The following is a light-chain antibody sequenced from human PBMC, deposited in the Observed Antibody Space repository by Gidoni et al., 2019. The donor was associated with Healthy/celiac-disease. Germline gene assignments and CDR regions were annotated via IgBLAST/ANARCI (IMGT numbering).Light chain of an antibody. CDR2: WAS. V-gene: IGKV4-1*01. Sequence: DIVMTQSPDSLAVSLGERATINCKSSQSVLYSANNKNYLAWYQQKPGQPPKLLIYWASTRESGVPDRFSGSGSGTDFTLTISSLQAEDVAVYYCQQYYSTPFFTFGPXTKVDIK. CDR3: QQYYSTPFFT. CDR1: QSVLYSANNKNY. J-gene: IGKJ3*01.